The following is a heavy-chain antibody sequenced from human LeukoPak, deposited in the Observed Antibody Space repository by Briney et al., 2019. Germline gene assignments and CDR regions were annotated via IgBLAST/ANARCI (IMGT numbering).Heavy chain of an antibody. CDR2: ISYDGSNK. Sequence: SGGSLRLSCAASGFTFSSYAMPWVRQAPGKGLEWVAVISYDGSNKYYADSVKGRFTISRDNSKNTLYLQMNSLRAEDTAVYYCARLSGSYSPSYYYYGMDVWGQGTTVTVSS. CDR1: GFTFSSYA. J-gene: IGHJ6*02. CDR3: ARLSGSYSPSYYYYGMDV. D-gene: IGHD1-26*01. V-gene: IGHV3-30-3*01.